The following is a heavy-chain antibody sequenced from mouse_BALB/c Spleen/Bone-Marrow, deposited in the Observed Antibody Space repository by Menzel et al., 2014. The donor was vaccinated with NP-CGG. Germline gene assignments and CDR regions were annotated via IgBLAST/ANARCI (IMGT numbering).Heavy chain of an antibody. J-gene: IGHJ3*01. CDR1: GYTFTDYE. CDR2: IDPETGGT. Sequence: QVQLQQPGAELVRPGASVTLSCKASGYTFTDYEMHWVKQTPVHGLEWIGAIDPETGGTAYNQKFKGKATLTVDKSSSTAHMELRSLASEDSAVYYCARSGDYDGFAYWGQGTLVTVSA. CDR3: ARSGDYDGFAY. V-gene: IGHV1-15*01. D-gene: IGHD2-4*01.